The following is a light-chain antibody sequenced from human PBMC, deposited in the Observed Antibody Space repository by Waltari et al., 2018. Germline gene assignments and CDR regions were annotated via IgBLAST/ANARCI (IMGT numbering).Light chain of an antibody. V-gene: IGKV3-20*01. CDR2: DAS. Sequence: TVLTQSPGPRPLPPGKRATPSCRASQSVASRHLAWYQQKPGQAPRLLIYDASSRATGIPDRFSGSGSGTDFTLTITRLEPEDFAVYYCQQYGNPPRTFGQGTDVEIK. J-gene: IGKJ1*01. CDR1: QSVASRH. CDR3: QQYGNPPRT.